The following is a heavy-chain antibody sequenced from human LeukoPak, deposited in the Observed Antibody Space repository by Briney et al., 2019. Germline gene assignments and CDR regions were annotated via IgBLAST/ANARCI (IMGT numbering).Heavy chain of an antibody. J-gene: IGHJ4*02. CDR1: GYTFTGYY. V-gene: IGHV1-69-2*01. CDR3: ATSPSHH. Sequence: ASVKVSCKASGYTFTGYYMHWVQQAPGKGLEWMGLVDPEDGETIYAEKFQGRVTITADTSTDTAYMELSSLRSEDTAVYYCATSPSHHWGQGTLVTVSS. D-gene: IGHD6-6*01. CDR2: VDPEDGET.